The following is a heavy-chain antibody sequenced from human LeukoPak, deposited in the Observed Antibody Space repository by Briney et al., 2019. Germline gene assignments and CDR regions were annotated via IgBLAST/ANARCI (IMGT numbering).Heavy chain of an antibody. CDR3: ARVSDYGDYPNWFDP. V-gene: IGHV3-23*01. J-gene: IGHJ5*02. D-gene: IGHD4-17*01. CDR1: GFTFSSYA. Sequence: GGSLRLSCAASGFTFSSYAMSWVRQAPGKGLEWVSAISGSGGSTYYADSVKGRFTISRDNSKNTLYLQMNSLRAEDTAVYYCARVSDYGDYPNWFDPWGQGTLVTVSS. CDR2: ISGSGGST.